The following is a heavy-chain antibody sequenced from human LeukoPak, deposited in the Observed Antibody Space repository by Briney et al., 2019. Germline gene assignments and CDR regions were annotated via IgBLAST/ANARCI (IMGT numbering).Heavy chain of an antibody. CDR3: AGGVDTAMVSGGYNWFEP. Sequence: PSETLSLTCSVSGDSISSYSWNWIRQSAGKGLEWIGRIYTSGSTNYNPSLESRVTVPLDTSRNQFSLNLPSVTAADTAVYYCAGGVDTAMVSGGYNWFEPWGQGIEVLVSS. V-gene: IGHV4-4*07. CDR1: GDSISSYS. CDR2: IYTSGST. D-gene: IGHD5-18*01. J-gene: IGHJ5*02.